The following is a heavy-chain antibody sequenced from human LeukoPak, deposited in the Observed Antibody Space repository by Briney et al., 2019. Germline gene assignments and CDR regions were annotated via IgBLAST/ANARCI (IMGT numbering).Heavy chain of an antibody. CDR1: GFTFSSYW. V-gene: IGHV3-7*03. D-gene: IGHD5-12*01. J-gene: IGHJ4*02. Sequence: GGSLRLSCAASGFTFSSYWMSWVRQAPGKGLEWVANIKQDGSEKYYADSVKGRFTISRDNAKNSLYLQMNSLRAEDTAVYYCARDLGYSGYDPPRGDYWGQGTLVTVSS. CDR2: IKQDGSEK. CDR3: ARDLGYSGYDPPRGDY.